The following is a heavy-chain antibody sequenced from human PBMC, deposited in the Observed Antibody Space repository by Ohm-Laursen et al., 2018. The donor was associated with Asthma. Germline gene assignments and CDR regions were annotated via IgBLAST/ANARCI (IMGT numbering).Heavy chain of an antibody. Sequence: SSVKVSCKASGYTFTVYYMHWVRQAPGQGLEWMGIINPSGGSTSYAQKFQGRVTMTRDTSTSTVYMELSSLRSEDTAVYYCARVMEYYDFWSGYYHPYGMDVWGQGTTVTVSS. CDR2: INPSGGST. J-gene: IGHJ6*02. V-gene: IGHV1-46*01. CDR3: ARVMEYYDFWSGYYHPYGMDV. D-gene: IGHD3-3*01. CDR1: GYTFTVYY.